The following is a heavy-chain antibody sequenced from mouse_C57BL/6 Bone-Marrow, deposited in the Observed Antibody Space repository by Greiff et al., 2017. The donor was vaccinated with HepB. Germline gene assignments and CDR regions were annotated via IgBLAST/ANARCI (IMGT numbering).Heavy chain of an antibody. CDR3: TRNSGSSHYAMDY. J-gene: IGHJ4*01. CDR2: ISSGGDYI. D-gene: IGHD1-1*01. V-gene: IGHV5-9-1*02. Sequence: EVKVVESGEGLVKPGGSLKLSCAASGFTFSSYAMSWVRQTPEKRLEWVAYISSGGDYIYYADTVKGRFTISRDNARNTLYLQMSSLKSEDTAMYYCTRNSGSSHYAMDYWGQGTSVTVSS. CDR1: GFTFSSYA.